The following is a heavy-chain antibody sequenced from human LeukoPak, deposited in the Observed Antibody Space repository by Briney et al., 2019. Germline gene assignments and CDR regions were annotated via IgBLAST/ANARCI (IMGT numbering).Heavy chain of an antibody. V-gene: IGHV1-2*02. CDR1: GYTFTGYY. CDR3: ARVSGFYYDSNIFDY. CDR2: INPNSGGT. J-gene: IGHJ4*02. Sequence: ASVKVSCKASGYTFTGYYMHWVRQAPGQGLEWMGWINPNSGGTNYAQKFQGRVTMTRDTSISTAYMELSRLRSDDTAVYYCARVSGFYYDSNIFDYWGQGTLVTVSS. D-gene: IGHD3-10*01.